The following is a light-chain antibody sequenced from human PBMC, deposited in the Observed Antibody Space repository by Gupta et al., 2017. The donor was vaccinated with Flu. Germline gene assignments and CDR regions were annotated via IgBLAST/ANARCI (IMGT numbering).Light chain of an antibody. CDR1: SSDVGGYNY. CDR2: EVS. V-gene: IGLV2-14*01. J-gene: IGLJ1*01. Sequence: QSALTQPAAVSGSPGQSITISCTGTSSDVGGYNYVSWHQQHPGKALKLMIYEVSKRPSGVSTRFSGSKSGNTASLTISELQAEDEADYYCSSDTSSSTDVFGTGTKVTVL. CDR3: SSDTSSSTDV.